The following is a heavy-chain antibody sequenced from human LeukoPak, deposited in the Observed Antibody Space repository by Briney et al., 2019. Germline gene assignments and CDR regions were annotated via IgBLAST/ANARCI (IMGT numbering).Heavy chain of an antibody. CDR1: GGSFSGYY. CDR3: ARRRRNCSGGSCYMDV. Sequence: SETLSLTCAVYGGSFSGYYWSWIRQPPGKGLEWIGEINHSGSTNYNPSLKSRVTISVDTSKNQFSLELSSVTAADTAVYYCARRRRNCSGGSCYMDVWGKGTTVTISS. CDR2: INHSGST. J-gene: IGHJ6*03. D-gene: IGHD2-15*01. V-gene: IGHV4-34*01.